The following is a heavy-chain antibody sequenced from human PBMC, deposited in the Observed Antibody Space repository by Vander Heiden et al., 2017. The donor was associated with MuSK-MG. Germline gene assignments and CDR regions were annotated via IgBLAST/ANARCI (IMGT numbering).Heavy chain of an antibody. V-gene: IGHV3-48*03. D-gene: IGHD3-3*01. CDR3: AREDDFLTHYYYIDV. J-gene: IGHJ6*03. CDR1: GFTFINYD. CDR2: INAGRET. Sequence: EVRLVESGGGLVQRRGSLRLSCVAAGFTFINYDRYCVSPAHGQALEWLSYINAGRETYYADSVEGRLMNSRVNARNALYLHMSSLRAEDTAVYFCAREDDFLTHYYYIDVWGKGTTVTV.